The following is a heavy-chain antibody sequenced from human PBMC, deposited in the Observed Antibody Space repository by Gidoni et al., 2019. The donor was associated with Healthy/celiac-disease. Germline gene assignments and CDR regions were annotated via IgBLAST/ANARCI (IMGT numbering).Heavy chain of an antibody. Sequence: EVQLVESGGGLIQPGGSLRLSCAASGFTVSSNYMSWVRQAPGKGLEWVSIIYSGGSAYYAASVKGRFTISRDNSKNTLYLQMNSLRAEDTAMYYCATFAILGGWFDIWGQGTMVTVSS. D-gene: IGHD3-3*01. CDR1: GFTVSSNY. CDR3: ATFAILGGWFDI. CDR2: IYSGGSA. J-gene: IGHJ3*02. V-gene: IGHV3-53*01.